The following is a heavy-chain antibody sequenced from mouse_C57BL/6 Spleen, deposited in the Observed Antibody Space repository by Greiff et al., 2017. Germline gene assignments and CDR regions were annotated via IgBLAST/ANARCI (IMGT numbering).Heavy chain of an antibody. V-gene: IGHV10-3*01. J-gene: IGHJ1*03. CDR1: GFTFNTYA. CDR2: IRSKSSNYAT. CDR3: VRADYDYDWYFDV. D-gene: IGHD2-4*01. Sequence: EVKLVESGGGLVQPKGSLKLSCAASGFTFNTYAMHWVRQAPGKGLELVARIRSKSSNYATYYADSVKDRFTISRDDSQSMRYLQMNNLKTEDTAMDYCVRADYDYDWYFDVWGTGTTVTVSS.